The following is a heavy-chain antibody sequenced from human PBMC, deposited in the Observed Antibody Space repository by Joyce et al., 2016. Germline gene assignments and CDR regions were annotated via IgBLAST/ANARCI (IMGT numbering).Heavy chain of an antibody. CDR3: AKHIGDFWGGDLNWFDP. D-gene: IGHD3-3*01. CDR1: GYSFTNFW. J-gene: IGHJ5*02. CDR2: IDPSDSYP. V-gene: IGHV5-10-1*03. Sequence: EVQLVQSGAEVKKPGESLRISCKGSGYSFTNFWISWVRQMPGKGLEWIGMIDPSDSYPNYSPSFQGHVTISADESISTAYLQWSSLKASDTAIYYCAKHIGDFWGGDLNWFDPWGQGTLVTVSS.